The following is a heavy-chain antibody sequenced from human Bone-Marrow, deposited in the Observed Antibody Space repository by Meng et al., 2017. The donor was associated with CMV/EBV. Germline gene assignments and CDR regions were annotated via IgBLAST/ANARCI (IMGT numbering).Heavy chain of an antibody. CDR3: AGPDDMGSSPHGPFDI. Sequence: SETLSLTCTVSGASISSNYWSWNRRPPGKGLQYIGSISHNGYINYNPSLKGRVTISLDTSRNQLSLRLTSVTAADTAMYYCAGPDDMGSSPHGPFDIWGQGTMATVSS. CDR2: ISHNGYI. V-gene: IGHV4-59*01. D-gene: IGHD1-26*01. CDR1: GASISSNY. J-gene: IGHJ3*02.